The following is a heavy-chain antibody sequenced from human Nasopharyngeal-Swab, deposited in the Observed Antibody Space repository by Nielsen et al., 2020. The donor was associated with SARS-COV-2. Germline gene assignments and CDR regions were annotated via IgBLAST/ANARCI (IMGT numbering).Heavy chain of an antibody. CDR1: GYTFTSYG. CDR2: ISAYNGNT. V-gene: IGHV1-18*04. Sequence: ASVKASCKASGYTFTSYGISWVRQAPGQGLEWMGWISAYNGNTNYAQKLQGRVTMTTDTSTSTAYMELRSLRSDDTAVYYCARGRRRYFYYDYVWGSYPVGGYFDYWGQGTLVTVSS. J-gene: IGHJ4*02. CDR3: ARGRRRYFYYDYVWGSYPVGGYFDY. D-gene: IGHD3-16*02.